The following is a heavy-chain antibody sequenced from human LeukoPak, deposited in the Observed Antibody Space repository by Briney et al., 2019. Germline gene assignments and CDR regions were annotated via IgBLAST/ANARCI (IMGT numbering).Heavy chain of an antibody. CDR1: GGSISSYY. CDR2: IYTSGST. V-gene: IGHV4-4*09. CDR3: ARLVWFGELFRAFDC. Sequence: SETLSLTCTVSGGSISSYYWSWIRQPPGKGLEWIGYIYTSGSTNYNPSLKSRVTISVDTSKNQFSLKLSSVTAADTAVYYCARLVWFGELFRAFDCWGQGTLVTVSS. J-gene: IGHJ4*02. D-gene: IGHD3-10*01.